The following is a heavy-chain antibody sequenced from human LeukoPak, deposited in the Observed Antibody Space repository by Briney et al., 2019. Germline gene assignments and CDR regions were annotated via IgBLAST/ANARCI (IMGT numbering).Heavy chain of an antibody. CDR2: INPNSGGT. CDR1: GYTFTGYY. J-gene: IGHJ4*02. Sequence: ASVKVSCKASGYTFTGYYMHWVRQAPGQGREWVGWINPNSGGTNYAQKFQGRVTMTRDTSISTAYMERSRLRSDDTAVYYCASQYCSSTSCYRSRRFDSWGQGTLVTVSS. CDR3: ASQYCSSTSCYRSRRFDS. D-gene: IGHD2-2*02. V-gene: IGHV1-2*02.